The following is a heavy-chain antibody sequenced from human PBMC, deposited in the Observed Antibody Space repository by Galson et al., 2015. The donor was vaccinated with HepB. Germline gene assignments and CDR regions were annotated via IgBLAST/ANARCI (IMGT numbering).Heavy chain of an antibody. D-gene: IGHD3-22*01. Sequence: ETLSLTCTVSGYSITSGYYWAWIRQPPGKGLEWMGSIFHTGSTYHSPSLKSRVTISVDRSRNQFSVRLTSVTAADTAVYYCARQSSGNNNWFDPWGHGTLVTVSS. V-gene: IGHV4-38-2*02. CDR1: GYSITSGYY. CDR3: ARQSSGNNNWFDP. J-gene: IGHJ5*02. CDR2: IFHTGST.